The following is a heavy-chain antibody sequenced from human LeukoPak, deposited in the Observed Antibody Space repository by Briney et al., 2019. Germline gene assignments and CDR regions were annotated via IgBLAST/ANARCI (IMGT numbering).Heavy chain of an antibody. CDR3: ARDFGRPTTFDY. D-gene: IGHD3-3*01. V-gene: IGHV3-53*01. J-gene: IGHJ4*02. CDR2: IYSGGST. Sequence: GGSLRVSCAASGFTVSSNYMSWVRQAPGKGLEWVSSIYSGGSTYYADSVKGRFTISRDSSKNTLYLQMSSLRAEDTGMYYCARDFGRPTTFDYWGQGTLVTVSS. CDR1: GFTVSSNY.